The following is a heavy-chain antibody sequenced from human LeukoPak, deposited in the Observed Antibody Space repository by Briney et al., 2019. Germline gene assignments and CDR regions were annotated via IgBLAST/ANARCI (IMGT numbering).Heavy chain of an antibody. D-gene: IGHD3-16*01. CDR2: IWYDGSNK. Sequence: GGSLRLSCAASGFTFSSYGMRWVRQAPGKGLEWVAAIWYDGSNKYYADSVKGRFTISRDNSKNTLYLQMNSLRAEDTAVYYCARDQAVGGPIDYWGQGTLVTVSS. CDR3: ARDQAVGGPIDY. V-gene: IGHV3-33*01. CDR1: GFTFSSYG. J-gene: IGHJ4*02.